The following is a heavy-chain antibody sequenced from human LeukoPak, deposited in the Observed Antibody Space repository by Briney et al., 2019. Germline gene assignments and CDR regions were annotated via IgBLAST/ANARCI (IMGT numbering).Heavy chain of an antibody. V-gene: IGHV3-21*01. CDR2: ISSSSSYI. Sequence: GGSLRLSCAGSGFTFSSYSMIWVRQAPGKGLQWVSSISSSSSYIYYADSLKGRFTISGDNAKNTLYLQMNSLRAEDTAVYYCAREKISFGWSGYVHDYFDYWGQGTLVTVSS. J-gene: IGHJ4*02. CDR3: AREKISFGWSGYVHDYFDY. CDR1: GFTFSSYS. D-gene: IGHD3-3*01.